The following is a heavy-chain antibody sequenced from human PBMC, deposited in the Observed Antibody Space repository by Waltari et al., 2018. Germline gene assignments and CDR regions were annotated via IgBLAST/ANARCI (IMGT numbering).Heavy chain of an antibody. CDR2: ISYDGSNK. V-gene: IGHV3-30*18. CDR3: AKENWNSIYYYGRDV. Sequence: QVQLVESGGGVVQPGRSLRLSCAASGFTFSSYGMHWVRQAQGKGLGLVAVISYDGSNKYYADSVKGRFTSSRDNSKNTLYLQMNSLRAEDTAVYYCAKENWNSIYYYGRDVWGQGTTVTVSS. J-gene: IGHJ6*02. CDR1: GFTFSSYG. D-gene: IGHD1-7*01.